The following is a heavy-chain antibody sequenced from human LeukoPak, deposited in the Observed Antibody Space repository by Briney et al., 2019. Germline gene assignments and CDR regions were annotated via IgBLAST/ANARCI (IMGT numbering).Heavy chain of an antibody. CDR3: ASGYSYGNDAFDI. V-gene: IGHV1-2*02. CDR2: TNPNSGGT. J-gene: IGHJ3*02. CDR1: GYTFTGYY. D-gene: IGHD5-18*01. Sequence: VASVKVSCKASGYTFTGYYIHWVRQAPGQGLEWMGWTNPNSGGTKYAQKFQGRVTMTRDTSISTAYMELSRLRSDDTAVYYCASGYSYGNDAFDIWGQGTMLTVSS.